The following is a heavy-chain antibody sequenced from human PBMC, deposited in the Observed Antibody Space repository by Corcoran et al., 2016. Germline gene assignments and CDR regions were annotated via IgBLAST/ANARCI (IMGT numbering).Heavy chain of an antibody. Sequence: QVQLVQSGAEVKKPGSSVQVSCKASGGTFSSYAISWVRQAPGQGLEWMGGIIPIFGTANYAQKFQGRVTITADKSTSTAYMELRRLRSDDTAVYYCARDSRYYSRSGDYCGQGTLVTVSS. J-gene: IGHJ4*02. D-gene: IGHD3-10*01. V-gene: IGHV1-69*06. CDR2: IIPIFGTA. CDR3: ARDSRYYSRSGDY. CDR1: GGTFSSYA.